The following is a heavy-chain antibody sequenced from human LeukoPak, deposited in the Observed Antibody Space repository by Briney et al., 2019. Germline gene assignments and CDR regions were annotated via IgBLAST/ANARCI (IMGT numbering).Heavy chain of an antibody. V-gene: IGHV4-34*01. CDR2: IYHSGST. D-gene: IGHD1-1*01. CDR1: GGSFSGYY. CDR3: ARVVTTTFDY. J-gene: IGHJ4*02. Sequence: SETLSLTCAVYGGSFSGYYWSWIRQPPGKGLEWIGSIYHSGSTYYNPSLKSRVTISVDTSRNQFSLRLNSVTAADTAMYYCARVVTTTFDYWGQGTLVTVSS.